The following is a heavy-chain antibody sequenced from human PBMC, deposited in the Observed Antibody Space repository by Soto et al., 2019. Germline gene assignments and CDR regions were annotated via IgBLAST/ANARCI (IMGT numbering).Heavy chain of an antibody. V-gene: IGHV3-23*01. CDR3: AKGGTYYYDNSGYFDY. CDR2: MSGSGGST. D-gene: IGHD3-22*01. J-gene: IGHJ4*02. Sequence: EVQLLESGGGLVQPGGSLRLSCAASGYTFNNYVMSWVRQAPGKGLEWVSAMSGSGGSTFHADSVKGRFTISRDNAKNTLYLQMNSLRAEDTAVYYCAKGGTYYYDNSGYFDYWGQGTLVTVSS. CDR1: GYTFNNYV.